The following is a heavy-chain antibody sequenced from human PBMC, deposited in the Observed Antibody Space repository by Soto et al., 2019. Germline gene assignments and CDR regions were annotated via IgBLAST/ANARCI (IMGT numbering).Heavy chain of an antibody. J-gene: IGHJ3*02. CDR3: AKALAATATGDSCEI. Sequence: EVQLLESGGGLVQPGGSLRLSCAASGFTFSTYAMTWVRQAPGKGLEWVSSVTNSGSNTYYADSVKGRFTISRDNSKNMMFLQMNRLRAEDTALYSGAKALAATATGDSCEIWGQGTMVTVSS. V-gene: IGHV3-23*01. CDR2: VTNSGSNT. D-gene: IGHD2-15*01. CDR1: GFTFSTYA.